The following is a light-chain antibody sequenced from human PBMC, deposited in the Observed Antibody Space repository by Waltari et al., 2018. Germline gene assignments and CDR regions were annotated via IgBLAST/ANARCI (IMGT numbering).Light chain of an antibody. J-gene: IGLJ2*01. CDR3: CSYSTLRSLF. CDR1: SSDIGTYAL. V-gene: IGLV2-23*02. CDR2: EVD. Sequence: QSALTQPASVSGSPGQSITVSSTGSSSDIGTYALVSWFQQHAGRAPKLLIDEVDQRPSGVSDRFSGSKSGNTASLTVSGLQPEDEADYYCCSYSTLRSLFFGGGTRVSVL.